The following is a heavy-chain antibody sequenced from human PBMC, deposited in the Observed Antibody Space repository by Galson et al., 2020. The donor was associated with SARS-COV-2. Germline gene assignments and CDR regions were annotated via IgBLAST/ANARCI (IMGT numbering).Heavy chain of an antibody. CDR3: AKPTRSGWFRDYYYGMDV. Sequence: GESLKISCAASGFTFSSYGMHWVRQAPGKGLEWVAVISYDGSNKYYADSVKGRFTISRDNSKNTLYLQMNSLRAEDTAVYYCAKPTRSGWFRDYYYGMDVWGQGTTVTVSS. J-gene: IGHJ6*02. CDR2: ISYDGSNK. D-gene: IGHD6-19*01. V-gene: IGHV3-30*18. CDR1: GFTFSSYG.